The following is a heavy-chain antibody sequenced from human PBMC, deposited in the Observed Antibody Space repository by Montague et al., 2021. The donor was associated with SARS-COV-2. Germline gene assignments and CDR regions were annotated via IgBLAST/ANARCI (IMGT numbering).Heavy chain of an antibody. CDR2: MNHSGST. V-gene: IGHV4-34*01. Sequence: SETLSLTCAVYGGSFRGYYWSWIRQPPGKGLDWIGKMNHSGSTNYNPSXXSRVTISVDTSKNQFSLKLSSVTAADTAVYYCARGYQLRFLEWSSRQSTFDYWGQGTLVTVSS. CDR1: GGSFRGYY. J-gene: IGHJ4*02. D-gene: IGHD3-3*01. CDR3: ARGYQLRFLEWSSRQSTFDY.